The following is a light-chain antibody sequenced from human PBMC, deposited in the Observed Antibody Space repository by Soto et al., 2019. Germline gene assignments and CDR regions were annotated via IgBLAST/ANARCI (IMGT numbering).Light chain of an antibody. CDR3: QHYQT. CDR1: QSVTSSF. J-gene: IGKJ1*01. V-gene: IGKV3-20*01. CDR2: GAS. Sequence: EVGLTQSPVTLSLSPGERATVSCGASQSVTSSFSAWYQQKPGQAPRLLVYGASTRATAIPDRFSGSGSGTDFTLTISRLEPEDFAVYYCQHYQTFGQGTKVDSK.